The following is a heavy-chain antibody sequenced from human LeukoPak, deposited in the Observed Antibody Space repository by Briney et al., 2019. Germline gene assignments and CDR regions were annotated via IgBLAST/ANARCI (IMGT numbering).Heavy chain of an antibody. J-gene: IGHJ2*01. V-gene: IGHV4-34*01. Sequence: PSETLSLTCAVYGGSFSGYYWSWIRQPPGKGLEWIGEINHSGSTNYNPSLKSRVTISVDTSKNQFSLRLSSVTAADTAVYYCARVLEGSSGQHWYFYLWGRGTLVTVSS. CDR2: INHSGST. CDR1: GGSFSGYY. CDR3: ARVLEGSSGQHWYFYL. D-gene: IGHD6-19*01.